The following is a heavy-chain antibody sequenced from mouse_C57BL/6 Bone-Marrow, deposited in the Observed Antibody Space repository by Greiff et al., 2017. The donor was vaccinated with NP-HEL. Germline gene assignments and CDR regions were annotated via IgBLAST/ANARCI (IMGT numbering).Heavy chain of an antibody. CDR2: IWSDGST. Sequence: VKLMESGPGLVAPSQSLSITCTVSGFSLTSYGVHWVRQPPGKGLEWLVVIWSDGSTTYNSALKSRMSISKDNSKSQVFLKMNSLQTDDTAMYYCARHGIYYDYDGYWYFDVWGTGTTVTVSS. V-gene: IGHV2-6-1*01. CDR3: ARHGIYYDYDGYWYFDV. CDR1: GFSLTSYG. D-gene: IGHD2-4*01. J-gene: IGHJ1*03.